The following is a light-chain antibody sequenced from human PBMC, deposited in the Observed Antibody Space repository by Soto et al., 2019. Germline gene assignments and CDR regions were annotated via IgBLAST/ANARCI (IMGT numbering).Light chain of an antibody. CDR3: QQYYSAPHT. V-gene: IGKV4-1*01. Sequence: DIVMTQSPDSLAVSLGERATINCKSSQSVLYSSNNKNYLAWYQQKPGQPPKLLLYWASTRESGVPDRFSGSGSGTDFTLTISSLQAEDVAFYYCQQYYSAPHTFGQGTKLDI. CDR1: QSVLYSSNNKNY. CDR2: WAS. J-gene: IGKJ2*01.